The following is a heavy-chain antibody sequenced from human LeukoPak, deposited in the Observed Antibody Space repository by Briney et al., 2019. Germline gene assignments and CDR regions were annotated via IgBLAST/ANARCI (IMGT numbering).Heavy chain of an antibody. D-gene: IGHD3-16*02. J-gene: IGHJ3*02. Sequence: PGGSLRLSCAASGFTFSDYYMTWIRQAPGRGLEWVSHIYSSDTTYEYSVKGRFTISIANANNSMSLQMNSLRHADTAVYYCASVIHYAFEIWGQGTMVTASS. V-gene: IGHV3-11*04. CDR2: IYSSDTT. CDR1: GFTFSDYY. CDR3: ASVIHYAFEI.